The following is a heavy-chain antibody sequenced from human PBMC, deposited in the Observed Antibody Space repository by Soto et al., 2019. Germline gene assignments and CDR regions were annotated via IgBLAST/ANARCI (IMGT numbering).Heavy chain of an antibody. V-gene: IGHV1-18*01. CDR3: ARGRYGDY. Sequence: QVHLVQSGAEVKKPGASVKVSCKGSGYAFTTYGITWVRQAPGQGLEWMGWISAHNGNTNYAQKLQGRVTVTRDTSTSTAYIELRSVRSDDTAVYYWARGRYGDYWGQGALVTVSS. D-gene: IGHD1-1*01. CDR2: ISAHNGNT. J-gene: IGHJ4*02. CDR1: GYAFTTYG.